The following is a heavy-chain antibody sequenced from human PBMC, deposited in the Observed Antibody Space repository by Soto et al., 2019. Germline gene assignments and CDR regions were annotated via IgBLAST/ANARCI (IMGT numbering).Heavy chain of an antibody. CDR3: ARGLYGATYYFDY. Sequence: TSETLSLTCTVSGGSISTYFWSWIRQPPGKRLEWIGYVHHSGSTDSNPSLKSRVTISLDTSKSQFSLMLNSVTAADTAVYYCARGLYGATYYFDYWGQGALVTVSS. V-gene: IGHV4-59*01. CDR2: VHHSGST. D-gene: IGHD3-10*01. J-gene: IGHJ4*02. CDR1: GGSISTYF.